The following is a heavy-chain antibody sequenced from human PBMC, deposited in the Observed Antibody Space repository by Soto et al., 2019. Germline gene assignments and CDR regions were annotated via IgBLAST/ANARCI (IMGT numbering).Heavy chain of an antibody. CDR1: GFTFSSYG. J-gene: IGHJ6*03. CDR2: ISYDGSNK. D-gene: IGHD3-10*01. V-gene: IGHV3-30*18. CDR3: AKDRSSRSGSGFYYYYYMDV. Sequence: GGSLRLSCAASGFTFSSYGMHWVRQAPGKGLEWVAVISYDGSNKYYADSGKGRFTILRDNSKDTLYLQMNSLRAEDTAVYYCAKDRSSRSGSGFYYYYYMDVWGKGTTVTVSS.